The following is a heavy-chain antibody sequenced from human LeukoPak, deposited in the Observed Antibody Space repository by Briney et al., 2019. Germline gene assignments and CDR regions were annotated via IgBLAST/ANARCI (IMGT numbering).Heavy chain of an antibody. CDR1: GFTFSSYG. CDR2: LYSGGST. Sequence: GGSLRLSYAASGFTFSSYGMSWVRQAPGKGLEWVLVLYSGGSTYYADSVKGRFTISRDSSKNTLYLQVNSLRAEDTAVYYCAREDDWGNDYWGQGTLVTVSS. D-gene: IGHD7-27*01. V-gene: IGHV3-66*02. CDR3: AREDDWGNDY. J-gene: IGHJ4*02.